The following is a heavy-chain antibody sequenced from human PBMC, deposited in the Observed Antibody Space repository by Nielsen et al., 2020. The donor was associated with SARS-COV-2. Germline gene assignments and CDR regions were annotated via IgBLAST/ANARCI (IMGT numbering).Heavy chain of an antibody. CDR2: ISANGKDT. D-gene: IGHD3-22*01. Sequence: GGSLRLSCAASGFTFSDSSMHWVRQAPGKGLEYVSAISANGKDTYYADSMKGRFTISRDNSRNTLYLQMSSLRTEDTAVYFCVKEDSAYYDYWGQGTLVTVSS. CDR1: GFTFSDSS. V-gene: IGHV3-64D*06. J-gene: IGHJ4*02. CDR3: VKEDSAYYDY.